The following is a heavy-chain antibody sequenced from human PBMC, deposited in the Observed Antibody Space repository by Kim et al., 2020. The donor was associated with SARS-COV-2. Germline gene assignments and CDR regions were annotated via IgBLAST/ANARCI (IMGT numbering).Heavy chain of an antibody. J-gene: IGHJ3*02. CDR3: ARDRGPPTLNPGAFDI. D-gene: IGHD3-10*01. Sequence: ASVKVSCKASGYTFTSYGISWVRQAPGQGLEWMGWISAYNGNTNYAQKLQGRVTMTTDTSTSTAYMELRSLRSDDTAVYYCARDRGPPTLNPGAFDIWGQGTMVTVSS. CDR1: GYTFTSYG. V-gene: IGHV1-18*01. CDR2: ISAYNGNT.